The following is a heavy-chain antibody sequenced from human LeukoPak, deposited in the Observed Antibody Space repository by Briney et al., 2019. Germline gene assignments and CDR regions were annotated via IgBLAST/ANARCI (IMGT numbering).Heavy chain of an antibody. Sequence: GGSLRLSWAASGFTFSSYGMSWVRQAPGKGLEWVSAISGSGGSTYYADSVKGRFTISRDNSKNTLYLQMNSLRAEDTAVYYCAKDLEPEYYYDSSGYMGAFDIWGQGTMVTVSS. CDR1: GFTFSSYG. D-gene: IGHD3-22*01. J-gene: IGHJ3*02. V-gene: IGHV3-23*01. CDR3: AKDLEPEYYYDSSGYMGAFDI. CDR2: ISGSGGST.